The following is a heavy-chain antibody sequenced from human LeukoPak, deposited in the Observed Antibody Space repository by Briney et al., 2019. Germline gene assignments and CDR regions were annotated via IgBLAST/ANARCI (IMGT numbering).Heavy chain of an antibody. CDR2: IKQDGSTK. Sequence: PGGCLRLSCAASGFTFANSWMAWVRQAPGKGLEWVANIKQDGSTKHYADSLKGRFTISRDNPKSSLFLQMNNLRADDTAIYYCTRDTIGSLDYWGQGILVTVAS. CDR1: GFTFANSW. D-gene: IGHD1-26*01. J-gene: IGHJ4*02. CDR3: TRDTIGSLDY. V-gene: IGHV3-7*01.